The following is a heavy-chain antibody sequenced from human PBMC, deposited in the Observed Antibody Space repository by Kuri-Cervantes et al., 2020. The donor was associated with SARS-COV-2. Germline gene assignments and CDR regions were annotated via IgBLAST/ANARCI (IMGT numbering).Heavy chain of an antibody. Sequence: SESLSLTCAVSGYSISSGYYWGWSRQPPGKGLEWVGRIYYSGSTYYNQSLKSRVTISVDTSKNQFSLKMSYVTAADTAVYYCARHSESSGWDYDAFDIWGQGTMVTVSS. CDR1: GYSISSGYY. J-gene: IGHJ3*02. CDR2: IYYSGST. CDR3: ARHSESSGWDYDAFDI. D-gene: IGHD6-25*01. V-gene: IGHV4-38-2*01.